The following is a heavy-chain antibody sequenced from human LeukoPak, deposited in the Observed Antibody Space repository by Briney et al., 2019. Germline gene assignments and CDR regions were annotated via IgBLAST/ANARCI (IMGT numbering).Heavy chain of an antibody. J-gene: IGHJ5*02. Sequence: GGSLRLPCAASGFTFSSYPMSWVRQAPGKGLEGVSGISGSGGGTYYADSVKGRFTISRDNSKNMLYLQMNSLRAEDTAVYYCAKDPDSGWNNWFDPRGQGTLVSVSS. V-gene: IGHV3-23*01. D-gene: IGHD6-19*01. CDR3: AKDPDSGWNNWFDP. CDR2: ISGSGGGT. CDR1: GFTFSSYP.